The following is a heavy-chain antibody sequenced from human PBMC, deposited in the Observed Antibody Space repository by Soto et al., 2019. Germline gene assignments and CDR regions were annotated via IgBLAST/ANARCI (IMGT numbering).Heavy chain of an antibody. CDR2: IDPSDSQT. V-gene: IGHV5-10-1*01. D-gene: IGHD3-22*01. J-gene: IGHJ4*02. CDR3: ARQIYDSDTGPNFQYYFDS. Sequence: GESLKISCKGSGYSFAGYWVTWVRQKPGKGLEWMGRIDPSDSQTYYSPSFRGHVTISVTKSITTVFLQWGSLRASDTAMYYCARQIYDSDTGPNFQYYFDSWGQGTPVTVSS. CDR1: GYSFAGYW.